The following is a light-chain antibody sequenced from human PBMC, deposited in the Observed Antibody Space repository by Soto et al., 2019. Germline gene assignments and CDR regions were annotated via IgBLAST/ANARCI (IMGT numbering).Light chain of an antibody. CDR1: QTISYY. Sequence: IQMTQSPSSLSPSVGDSVTITCXASQTISYYLNWYQQRPGKAPKLLIYDASILESGVSGRFSGSGSGTEFTLTISSLQPDDFATYFCQQYNSYSWTFGQGTKVDIK. J-gene: IGKJ1*01. CDR2: DAS. CDR3: QQYNSYSWT. V-gene: IGKV1-5*01.